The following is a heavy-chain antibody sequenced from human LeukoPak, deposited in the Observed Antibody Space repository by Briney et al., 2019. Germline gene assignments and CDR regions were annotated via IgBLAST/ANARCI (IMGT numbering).Heavy chain of an antibody. Sequence: GGSLRLSCAASGFTFSSYAMSWVRQAPGKGLEWVSAISGSGGSTYYADSVKGRFTISRDNPKNTLYLQMNSLRAEDTAVYYCASTDDYGDYVEWFDLWGQGTLVTVSS. CDR3: ASTDDYGDYVEWFDL. J-gene: IGHJ5*02. V-gene: IGHV3-23*01. D-gene: IGHD4-17*01. CDR1: GFTFSSYA. CDR2: ISGSGGST.